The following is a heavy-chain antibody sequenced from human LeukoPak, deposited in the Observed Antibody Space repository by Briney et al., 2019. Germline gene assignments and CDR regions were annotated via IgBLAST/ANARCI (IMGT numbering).Heavy chain of an antibody. Sequence: PSQTLSLTCAVSGGSISSGGYSWSWIRQPPGKGLEWIGYIYHSGSTYYNPSLKSRVTISVDRSKNQFSLKLSSVTAADTAVYYCATQVGRGYSYGPSSPFDYWGQGTLVTVSS. CDR2: IYHSGST. D-gene: IGHD5-18*01. CDR1: GGSISSGGYS. CDR3: ATQVGRGYSYGPSSPFDY. V-gene: IGHV4-30-2*01. J-gene: IGHJ4*02.